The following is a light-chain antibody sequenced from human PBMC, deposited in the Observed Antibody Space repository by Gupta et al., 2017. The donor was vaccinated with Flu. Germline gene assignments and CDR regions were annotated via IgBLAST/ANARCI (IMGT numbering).Light chain of an antibody. CDR3: TSYTTSSTYV. Sequence: QSALTQTATVSGYPGQSITISWTATSSDVGTYNYVSWYQQHPGKAPKLMIYEVSNRPSGVSDRFSGSKSVNTASLTISGLQAEDEADYYCTSYTTSSTYVVGTGTKVTVL. J-gene: IGLJ1*01. CDR2: EVS. V-gene: IGLV2-14*01. CDR1: SSDVGTYNY.